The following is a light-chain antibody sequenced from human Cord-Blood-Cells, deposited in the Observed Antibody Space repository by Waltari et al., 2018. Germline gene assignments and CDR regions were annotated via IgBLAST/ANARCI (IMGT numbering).Light chain of an antibody. CDR3: QQYNNWPLT. J-gene: IGKJ4*01. CDR2: GAS. Sequence: EIVMTQSPATLSVSPGDRATIPCRASQSVSSNLAWYQQKPGQAPRLLIYGASTRATGIPARFSGSGSGTEFTLTISSLQSEDFAVYYCQQYNNWPLTFGGGTKVEIK. CDR1: QSVSSN. V-gene: IGKV3-15*01.